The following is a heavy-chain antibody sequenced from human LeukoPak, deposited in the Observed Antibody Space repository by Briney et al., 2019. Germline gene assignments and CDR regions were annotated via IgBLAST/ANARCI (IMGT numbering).Heavy chain of an antibody. J-gene: IGHJ4*02. CDR2: INPSSGST. V-gene: IGHV1-46*01. Sequence: ASVKVSCTASGYTFTSYSMHWVRQAPGQGLEWMGIINPSSGSTSYAQKFQDRLTMARDPSTSTVYMELSSLRSEDTAVYYCARKTTGKPFDYWGQGTLVTVSS. CDR3: ARKTTGKPFDY. CDR1: GYTFTSYS. D-gene: IGHD1-1*01.